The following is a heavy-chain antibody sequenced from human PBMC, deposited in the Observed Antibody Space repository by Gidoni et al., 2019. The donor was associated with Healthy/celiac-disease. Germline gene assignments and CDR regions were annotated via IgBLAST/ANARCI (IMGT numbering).Heavy chain of an antibody. CDR1: GGPFSSYA. CDR3: ARATGLTIFGVVGWFDP. V-gene: IGHV1-69*01. D-gene: IGHD3-3*01. CDR2: IIPIFGTA. J-gene: IGHJ5*02. Sequence: QVQLVQSGAEVKKPGSSVKVSCKASGGPFSSYAISWVRQAPGQGLEWMGGIIPIFGTANYAQKFQGRVKITADESTSTAYMELSSLRSEDTAVYYCARATGLTIFGVVGWFDPWGQGTLVTVSS.